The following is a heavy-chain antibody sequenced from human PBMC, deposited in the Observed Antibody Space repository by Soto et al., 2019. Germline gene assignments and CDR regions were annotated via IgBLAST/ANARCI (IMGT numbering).Heavy chain of an antibody. CDR2: IFSSGRT. CDR3: AKGWDEKYFDS. Sequence: VQLQESGPGLVKPSETLSLSCTVSGASLLSSYWSWVRQPAGKGLEWIGHIFSSGRTSYNPSLKNRLTLSIDTSKNLFSINLSSVTAADTAVYYCAKGWDEKYFDSWGQGSLVTVSS. V-gene: IGHV4-4*07. CDR1: GASLLSSY. D-gene: IGHD1-26*01. J-gene: IGHJ4*02.